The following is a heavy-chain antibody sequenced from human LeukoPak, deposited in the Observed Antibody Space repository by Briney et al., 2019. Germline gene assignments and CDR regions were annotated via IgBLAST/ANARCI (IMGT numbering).Heavy chain of an antibody. D-gene: IGHD6-13*01. J-gene: IGHJ4*02. V-gene: IGHV3-7*01. CDR2: IKQDGSEK. CDR3: ARVWVRIAAAGTLDY. Sequence: GGSLRLSCAASGFTFSSYAMSWVRQAPGKGLEWVANIKQDGSEKYYVDSVKGRFTISRDNAKNSLYLQMNSLRAEDTAVYYCARVWVRIAAAGTLDYWGQGTLVTVSS. CDR1: GFTFSSYA.